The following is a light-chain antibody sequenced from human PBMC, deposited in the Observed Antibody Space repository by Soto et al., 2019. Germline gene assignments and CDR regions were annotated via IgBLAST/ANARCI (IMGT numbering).Light chain of an antibody. Sequence: EIVMTQSPATLSVSPGERVTPSCRASLSVSSNLAWYQQKPGQAPRLLIYGASTRATGIPVRFSGSGSGTDFTLTISRLEPEDFAVYYCQQYSKWPITFGQGTRLEIK. CDR2: GAS. CDR1: LSVSSN. V-gene: IGKV3-15*01. J-gene: IGKJ5*01. CDR3: QQYSKWPIT.